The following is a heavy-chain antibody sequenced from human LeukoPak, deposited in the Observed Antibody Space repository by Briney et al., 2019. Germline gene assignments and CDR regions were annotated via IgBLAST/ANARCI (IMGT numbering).Heavy chain of an antibody. CDR3: ASRTATTASSYFDL. CDR1: GGSISSGDYY. CDR2: IYYSGST. J-gene: IGHJ2*01. V-gene: IGHV4-61*08. D-gene: IGHD4-17*01. Sequence: SQTLSLTCTVSGGSISSGDYYWSWIRQPPGKGLEWIGYIYYSGSTNYNPSLKSRVTISVDTSKNQFSLKLSSVTAADTAVYYCASRTATTASSYFDLWGRGTLVTVSS.